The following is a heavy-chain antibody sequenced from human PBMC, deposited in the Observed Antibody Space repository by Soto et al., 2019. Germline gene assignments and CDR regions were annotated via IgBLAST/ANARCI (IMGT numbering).Heavy chain of an antibody. CDR2: INSDGSST. J-gene: IGHJ4*02. D-gene: IGHD6-13*01. Sequence: PGGSLRLSCAASGFTFSSYWMHWVRQAPGKGLVWVPRINSDGSSTSYADSVKGRFTISRDNAKNTLYLQMNSLRAEDTAVYYCARDVYSSSWYFDYWGQGTLVTVSS. V-gene: IGHV3-74*01. CDR3: ARDVYSSSWYFDY. CDR1: GFTFSSYW.